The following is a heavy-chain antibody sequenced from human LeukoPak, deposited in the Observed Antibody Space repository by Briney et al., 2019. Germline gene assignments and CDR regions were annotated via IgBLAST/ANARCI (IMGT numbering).Heavy chain of an antibody. CDR3: ASHGLTGDSPADY. CDR2: INPNSGGT. CDR1: GYTFTGYY. J-gene: IGHJ4*02. Sequence: ASVKVSCKASGYTFTGYYMHWVRQAPGQGLEWMGWINPNSGGTNYAQKFQGRVIMTRDTSISTAYMELSRLRSDDTAVYYCASHGLTGDSPADYWGQGTLVTVSS. D-gene: IGHD7-27*01. V-gene: IGHV1-2*02.